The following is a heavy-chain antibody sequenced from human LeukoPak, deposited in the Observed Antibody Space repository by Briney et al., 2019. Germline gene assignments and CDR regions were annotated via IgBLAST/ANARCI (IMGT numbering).Heavy chain of an antibody. CDR2: INWNGGST. V-gene: IGHV3-20*04. J-gene: IGHJ3*02. Sequence: LPGGSLRLSCAASGFTFDDYGMSWVRQAPGKGLEWVSGINWNGGSTGYADSVKGRFTISRDNAKNSLFLQMNSLRAEDTAVYYCARDRDPGYYDTNGYRRVNAFDIWGQGAMVTVSS. CDR3: ARDRDPGYYDTNGYRRVNAFDI. CDR1: GFTFDDYG. D-gene: IGHD3-22*01.